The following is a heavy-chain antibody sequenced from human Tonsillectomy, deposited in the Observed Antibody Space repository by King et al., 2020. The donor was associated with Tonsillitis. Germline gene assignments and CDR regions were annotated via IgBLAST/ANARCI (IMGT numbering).Heavy chain of an antibody. J-gene: IGHJ3*02. V-gene: IGHV5-51*01. CDR3: ARYDSTGAGAFDI. D-gene: IGHD3-22*01. CDR1: GYRFTSYW. Sequence: VQLVESGAEVKKPGESLKISCKGSGYRFTSYWIVWVRQMPGKGLEWMGIIYPGDSDTRYSPSFQGQVTISADKSMSTAYLQWSSLKASDTAMYYCARYDSTGAGAFDIWGQGTMVTVCS. CDR2: IYPGDSDT.